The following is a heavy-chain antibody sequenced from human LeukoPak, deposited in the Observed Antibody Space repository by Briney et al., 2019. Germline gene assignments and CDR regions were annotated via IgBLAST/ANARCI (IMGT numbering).Heavy chain of an antibody. CDR3: AREGFDY. CDR2: INTNTGNP. J-gene: IGHJ4*02. Sequence: GASVTDSCQSSGYTFTRYRITGVRQATGQGLDCMGWINTNTGNPTYAQGFTGRFVFSLDTSGSTADLQISSLKDEDTAVYYCAREGFDYWGQGTLVTVSS. CDR1: GYTFTRYR. V-gene: IGHV7-4-1*02.